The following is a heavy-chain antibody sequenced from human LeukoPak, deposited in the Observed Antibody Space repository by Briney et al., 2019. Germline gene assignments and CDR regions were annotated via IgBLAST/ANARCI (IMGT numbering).Heavy chain of an antibody. V-gene: IGHV1-8*01. D-gene: IGHD2-15*01. J-gene: IGHJ4*02. CDR1: GYTFTSYD. CDR2: MNPNSGNT. Sequence: GASVKVSCKASGYTFTSYDINWVRQATGQGLEWMGWMNPNSGNTGYAQKFQGRATMTRKTSISTAYMELSSLRSEDTAVYYCARGRDCSGGNCWIDYWGQGTLVTVSS. CDR3: ARGRDCSGGNCWIDY.